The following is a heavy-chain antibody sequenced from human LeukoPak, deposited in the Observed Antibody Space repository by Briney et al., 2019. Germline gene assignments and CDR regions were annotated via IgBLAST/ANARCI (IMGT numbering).Heavy chain of an antibody. CDR1: GFTFSSKY. CDR3: ARGGIAAAGTYWFDT. CDR2: IYSGGST. V-gene: IGHV3-53*04. D-gene: IGHD6-13*01. J-gene: IGHJ5*02. Sequence: PGGSLRLSCAASGFTFSSKYMSGVGQAPGKGLEGVSVIYSGGSTYYSDSVKGRLTISRHNCKNTLYLQMNTLRAEDTPVYYCARGGIAAAGTYWFDTWGQGTLVTVSS.